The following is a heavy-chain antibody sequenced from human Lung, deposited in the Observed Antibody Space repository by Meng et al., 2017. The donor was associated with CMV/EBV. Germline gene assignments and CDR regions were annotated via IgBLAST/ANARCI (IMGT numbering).Heavy chain of an antibody. D-gene: IGHD2-21*01. CDR1: GGSMTNGKYK. CDR2: IYERGRK. Sequence: SGGSMTNGKYKRTRKRQHRGKGMEWIGEIYERGRKNKKEKRSRRVSMSVDTSKKQFSLRLSSVTAADTAMYYCARDRHTWFHFDNWGQGTLVTVSS. V-gene: IGHV4-31*02. CDR3: ARDRHTWFHFDN. J-gene: IGHJ4*02.